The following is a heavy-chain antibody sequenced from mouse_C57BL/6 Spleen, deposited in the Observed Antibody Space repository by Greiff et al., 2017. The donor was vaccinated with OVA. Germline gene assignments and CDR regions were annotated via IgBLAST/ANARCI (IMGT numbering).Heavy chain of an antibody. J-gene: IGHJ3*01. D-gene: IGHD2-4*01. CDR3: ARWYDYSAWFAY. V-gene: IGHV1-26*01. Sequence: EVQLQQSGPELVKPGASVKISCKASGYTFTDYYMNWVKQSHGKSLEWIGDINPNNGGTSYNQKFKGKATLTVDKSSSTAYMELRSLTSEDSAVYYCARWYDYSAWFAYWGQGTLVTVSA. CDR1: GYTFTDYY. CDR2: INPNNGGT.